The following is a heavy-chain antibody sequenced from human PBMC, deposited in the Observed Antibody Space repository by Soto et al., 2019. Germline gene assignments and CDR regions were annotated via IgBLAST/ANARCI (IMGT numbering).Heavy chain of an antibody. CDR1: GGSISSGVYY. CDR2: IYYSGST. V-gene: IGHV4-31*03. D-gene: IGHD6-19*01. J-gene: IGHJ4*02. Sequence: PSETLSLTCPVSGGSISSGVYYWSWIRQHPGKGLEWIGYIYYSGSTYYNPSLKSRVTISVDTSKNQFSLKLSSVTAADTAVYYCARAGAYSSGPGGFDYWGQGTLVTVSS. CDR3: ARAGAYSSGPGGFDY.